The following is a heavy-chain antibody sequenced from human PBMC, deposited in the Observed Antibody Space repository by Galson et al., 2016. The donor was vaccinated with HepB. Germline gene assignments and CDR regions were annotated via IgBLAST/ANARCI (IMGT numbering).Heavy chain of an antibody. J-gene: IGHJ6*02. CDR3: ARGRGVDV. CDR2: IHSDGSTT. Sequence: SLRLSCAASGFTFSTYAMSWVRQAPGKGLVWVSRIHSDGSTTSYADSVKGRFTVSRDNAKNSLYLQMNSLRGEDTAVYYCARGRGVDVWGQGTTVTVSS. CDR1: GFTFSTYA. V-gene: IGHV3-74*01.